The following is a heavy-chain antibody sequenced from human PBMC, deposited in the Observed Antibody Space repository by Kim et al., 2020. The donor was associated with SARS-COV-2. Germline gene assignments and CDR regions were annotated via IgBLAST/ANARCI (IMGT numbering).Heavy chain of an antibody. D-gene: IGHD5-12*01. J-gene: IGHJ3*02. CDR3: AREEMATRGPFDI. V-gene: IGHV1-46*01. Sequence: YAKECQGRGTVPRNTSTSTVYMELSSLKSEDRAVYYCAREEMATRGPFDIWGQGTMVTVSS.